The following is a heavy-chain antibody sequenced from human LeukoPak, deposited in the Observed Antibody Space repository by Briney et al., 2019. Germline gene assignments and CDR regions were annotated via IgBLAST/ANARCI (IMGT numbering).Heavy chain of an antibody. CDR1: GFTFSSYS. CDR2: ISSSSSYI. Sequence: GGSLRLSCAASGFTFSSYSMNWVRQAPGKGLEWVSSISSSSSYIYYADSVKGRFTISRDNARNSLYLQMNSLRAEDTAVYYCARPGYSYGYAFAFDIWGQGTMVTVSS. CDR3: ARPGYSYGYAFAFDI. J-gene: IGHJ3*02. D-gene: IGHD5-18*01. V-gene: IGHV3-21*01.